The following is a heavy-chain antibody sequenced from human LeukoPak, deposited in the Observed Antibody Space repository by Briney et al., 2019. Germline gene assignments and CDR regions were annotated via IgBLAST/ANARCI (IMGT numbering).Heavy chain of an antibody. D-gene: IGHD3-16*01. Sequence: GGSLRLSCAASGFTFSSYAMTWVRQAPGKGLEWVSAISGSGGSTYYADSVKGRFTISRDNSKNTLYLQVNSLRAEDTAVYYCARGGRGVWGSLDYWGQGTLVTVSS. CDR3: ARGGRGVWGSLDY. J-gene: IGHJ4*02. CDR2: ISGSGGST. CDR1: GFTFSSYA. V-gene: IGHV3-23*01.